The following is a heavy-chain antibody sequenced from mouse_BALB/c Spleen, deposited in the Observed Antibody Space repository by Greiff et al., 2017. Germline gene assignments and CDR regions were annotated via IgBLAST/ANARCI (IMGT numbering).Heavy chain of an antibody. V-gene: IGHV5-15*02. Sequence: EVKLVESGGGLVQPGGSRKLSCAASGFTFSDYGMAWVRQAPGKGPEWVAFISNLAYSIYYADTVTGRFTISRENAKNTLYLEMSSLRSEDTAMYYCARDDGYAWFAYWGQGTLVTVSA. CDR3: ARDDGYAWFAY. J-gene: IGHJ3*01. D-gene: IGHD2-3*01. CDR1: GFTFSDYG. CDR2: ISNLAYSI.